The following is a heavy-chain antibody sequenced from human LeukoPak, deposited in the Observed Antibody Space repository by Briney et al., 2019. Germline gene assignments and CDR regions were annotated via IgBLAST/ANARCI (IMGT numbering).Heavy chain of an antibody. CDR3: ARRGDGYKPFDY. V-gene: IGHV1-2*02. Sequence: ASVKVSCKASGYTFTGYYMHWVRQAPGQGLEWMGWLNPNSGGTHYAQKFQGRVTMTRDTSISTAYMELSRLRYDDTAVYYCARRGDGYKPFDYWGQGTLVTVSS. J-gene: IGHJ4*02. D-gene: IGHD5-24*01. CDR2: LNPNSGGT. CDR1: GYTFTGYY.